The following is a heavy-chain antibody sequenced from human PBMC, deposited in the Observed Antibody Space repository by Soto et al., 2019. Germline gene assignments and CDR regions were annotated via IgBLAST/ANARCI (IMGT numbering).Heavy chain of an antibody. CDR2: IYPGDSDT. D-gene: IGHD2-2*01. CDR1: GYTFTTYW. Sequence: PGESLKISCEASGYTFTTYWISWVRQMPGKGLEWMGIIYPGDSDTRYSPSFQDQVTISADKSVSTAYLQWNSLKASDTAIYYCARRQGGYCSSTACMGWFDPWGQGTLVTVSS. V-gene: IGHV5-51*01. J-gene: IGHJ5*02. CDR3: ARRQGGYCSSTACMGWFDP.